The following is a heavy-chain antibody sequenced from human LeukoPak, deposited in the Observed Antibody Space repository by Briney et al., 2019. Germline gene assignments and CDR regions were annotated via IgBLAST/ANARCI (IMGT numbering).Heavy chain of an antibody. CDR1: RHTHSDNH. CDR3: TEKRRRTYFAFES. D-gene: IGHD1-14*01. V-gene: IGHV3-11*01. J-gene: IGHJ4*02. CDR2: ITSGAGST. Sequence: GGSLRLSCDASRHTHSDNHISCASQSPGKGLEWISYITSGAGSTKYADSVKGRFTISRDKAKNSVALQLNSLRAEDTAVYYCTEKRRRTYFAFESWGQGTLVTVSS.